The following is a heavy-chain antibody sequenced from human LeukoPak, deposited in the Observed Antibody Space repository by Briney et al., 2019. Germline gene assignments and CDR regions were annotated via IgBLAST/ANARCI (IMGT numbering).Heavy chain of an antibody. V-gene: IGHV1-69*06. J-gene: IGHJ3*02. CDR3: ARAGHDSSGYDAFDI. CDR1: GYTFTSNY. Sequence: SVKVPCKAFGYTFTSNYMHWVRQAPGQGLEWMGGIIPIFGTANYAQKFQGRVTITADKSTSTAYMELSSLRSEDTAVYYCARAGHDSSGYDAFDIWGQGTMVTVSS. D-gene: IGHD3-22*01. CDR2: IIPIFGTA.